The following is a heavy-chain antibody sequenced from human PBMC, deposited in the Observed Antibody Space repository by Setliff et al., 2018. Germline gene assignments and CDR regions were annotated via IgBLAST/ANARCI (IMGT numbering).Heavy chain of an antibody. D-gene: IGHD1-26*01. CDR3: ARKGISALSGAFDM. V-gene: IGHV4-4*07. Sequence: SETLSLTCTVSGGSISNYYWSWIRQPAGKGLEWIGRTYTSGSTNYNPSLKSRVTMSVDTSRNQFSLKLSSVTAADTAVYYCARKGISALSGAFDMWGQGTMVTVSS. J-gene: IGHJ3*02. CDR1: GGSISNYY. CDR2: TYTSGST.